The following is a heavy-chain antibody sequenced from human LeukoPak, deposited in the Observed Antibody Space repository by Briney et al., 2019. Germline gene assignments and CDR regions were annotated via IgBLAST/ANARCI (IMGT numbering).Heavy chain of an antibody. CDR1: GYTLTELS. V-gene: IGHV1-24*01. D-gene: IGHD6-13*01. J-gene: IGHJ1*01. Sequence: SVQVSCKVSGYTLTELSMHWVRQAPGKGLEWMGGFDPEDGGTIYAQKFQGRVTMTEVTSTDTAYMELSSLRSEDTAVYYCAREFGAAGYHEYFQHWGQGTLVTVSS. CDR2: FDPEDGGT. CDR3: AREFGAAGYHEYFQH.